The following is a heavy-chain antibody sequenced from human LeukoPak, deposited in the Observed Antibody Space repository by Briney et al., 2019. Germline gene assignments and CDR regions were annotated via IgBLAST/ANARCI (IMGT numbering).Heavy chain of an antibody. D-gene: IGHD2-8*01. CDR1: GFTFSSYA. J-gene: IGHJ4*02. CDR2: ISYDGSNK. V-gene: IGHV3-30-3*01. CDR3: GRDPGSYISARYADDVPRFGS. Sequence: GGSLRLSCAASGFTFSSYAMHWVRQAPGKGLEWVAVISYDGSNKYYADSVKGRFTISRDNSKNTLYLQMNSLRAEDTAVYYCGRDPGSYISARYADDVPRFGSWGQGTLVIVSS.